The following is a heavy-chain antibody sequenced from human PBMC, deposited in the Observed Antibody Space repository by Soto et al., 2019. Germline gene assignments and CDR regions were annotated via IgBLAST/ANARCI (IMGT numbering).Heavy chain of an antibody. D-gene: IGHD2-2*01. CDR1: GGIFKNFY. Sequence: GASVKVSCKTSGGIFKNFYIGWVRQSPGQGLEWMGEIIPLFNATNYAQKFRGRVTVTADESTRTAYMELTRLTYDDTAVYFCAINAERNAQKFDFWGQGTLVTVSS. V-gene: IGHV1-69*13. CDR2: IIPLFNAT. J-gene: IGHJ4*02. CDR3: AINAERNAQKFDF.